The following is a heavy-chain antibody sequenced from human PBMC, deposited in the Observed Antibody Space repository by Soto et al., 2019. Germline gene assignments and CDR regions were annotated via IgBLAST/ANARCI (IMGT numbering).Heavy chain of an antibody. CDR2: IYYSGST. CDR3: ASDVVVVAASGAFGI. J-gene: IGHJ3*02. Sequence: QVQLQESGPGLVKPSETLSLTCTVSGGSVSSGSYYWSWIRQPPGKGLEWIGYIYYSGSTNYNPSLKCRVTISVDTSKNQFSLKLSSVTAADTAVYYCASDVVVVAASGAFGIWGQGTMVTVSS. V-gene: IGHV4-61*01. D-gene: IGHD2-15*01. CDR1: GGSVSSGSYY.